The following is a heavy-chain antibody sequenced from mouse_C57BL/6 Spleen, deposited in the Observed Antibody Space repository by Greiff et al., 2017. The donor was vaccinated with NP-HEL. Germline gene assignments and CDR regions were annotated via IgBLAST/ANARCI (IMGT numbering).Heavy chain of an antibody. CDR3: AKGRYYGYDGYYFDY. CDR1: GYAFSSSW. CDR2: IYPGDGDT. Sequence: QVQLQQSGPELVKPGASVKISCKASGYAFSSSWMNWVKQRPGKGLEWIGRIYPGDGDTNYNGKFKGKATLTADKSSSTAYLQLSSLTSEDSAVYFCAKGRYYGYDGYYFDYWGQGTTLTVSS. J-gene: IGHJ2*01. V-gene: IGHV1-82*01. D-gene: IGHD2-2*01.